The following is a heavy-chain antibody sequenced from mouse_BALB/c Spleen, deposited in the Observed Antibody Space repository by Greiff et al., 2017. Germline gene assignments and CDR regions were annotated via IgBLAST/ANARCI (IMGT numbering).Heavy chain of an antibody. CDR3: ARGYYGSSGAWFAY. Sequence: VKLMESGPGLVAPSQSLSITCTVSGFSLTSYGVHWVRQPPGKGLEWLGVIWAGGSTNYNSALMSRLSISKDNSKSQVFLKMNSLQTDDTAMYYCARGYYGSSGAWFAYWGQGTLVTVSA. CDR1: GFSLTSYG. D-gene: IGHD1-1*01. V-gene: IGHV2-9*02. J-gene: IGHJ3*01. CDR2: IWAGGST.